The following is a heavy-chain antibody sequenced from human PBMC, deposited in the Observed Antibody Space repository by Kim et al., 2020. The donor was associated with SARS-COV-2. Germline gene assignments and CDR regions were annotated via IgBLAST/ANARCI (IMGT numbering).Heavy chain of an antibody. Sequence: SETLSLTCTVSGGSISSYYWSWIRQPPGKGLEWIGYIYYSGSTNYNPSLKSRVTISVDTSKNQFSLKLSSVTAADTAVYYCARQNVLRYFDWLYPEWRLDVWGQGTTVTVSS. D-gene: IGHD3-9*01. J-gene: IGHJ6*02. V-gene: IGHV4-59*08. CDR2: IYYSGST. CDR3: ARQNVLRYFDWLYPEWRLDV. CDR1: GGSISSYY.